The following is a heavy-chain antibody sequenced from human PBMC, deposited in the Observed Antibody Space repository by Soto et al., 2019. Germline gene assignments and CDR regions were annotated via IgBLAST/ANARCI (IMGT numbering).Heavy chain of an antibody. CDR3: AKKSGYLAAAIDY. D-gene: IGHD6-13*01. V-gene: IGHV3-23*01. CDR2: IGGSGSFT. J-gene: IGHJ4*02. Sequence: GGSLRLSCAASGFTFSNYAMSWVRQAPGKGLEWVSGIGGSGSFTYYADAVKGRFTISRDNSRNTLYLQMNSLRAEDTAVYYCAKKSGYLAAAIDYWGQGTLVTVSS. CDR1: GFTFSNYA.